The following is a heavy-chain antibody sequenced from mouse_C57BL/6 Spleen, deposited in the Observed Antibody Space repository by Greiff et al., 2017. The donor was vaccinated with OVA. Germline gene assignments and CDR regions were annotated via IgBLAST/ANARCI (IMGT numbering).Heavy chain of an antibody. D-gene: IGHD2-4*01. CDR1: GYTFTSYT. Sequence: QVQLQQSGAELARPGASVKMSCKASGYTFTSYTMHWVKQRPGQGLEWIGYIYPSSGYTKYNQKFKDKATLTADTSSSTAYMQLSSLTADDTEVYYCERAYNDYFDYWGQGTTLTVSS. CDR3: ERAYNDYFDY. V-gene: IGHV1-4*01. J-gene: IGHJ2*01. CDR2: IYPSSGYT.